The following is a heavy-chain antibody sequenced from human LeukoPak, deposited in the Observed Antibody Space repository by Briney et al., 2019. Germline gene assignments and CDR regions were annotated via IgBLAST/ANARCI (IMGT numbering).Heavy chain of an antibody. V-gene: IGHV3-30*18. CDR3: AKDQGSGWSNDY. CDR1: GFTFSSYG. D-gene: IGHD6-19*01. CDR2: ISYDGSNK. J-gene: IGHJ4*02. Sequence: GGSLRLSCAASGFTFSSYGMHWVRQAPGKGLEWVAVISYDGSNKYYADSVKGRFTISRDNSKNTLYLQMNSLRAEDTAVYYCAKDQGSGWSNDYWGQGTLVTVPS.